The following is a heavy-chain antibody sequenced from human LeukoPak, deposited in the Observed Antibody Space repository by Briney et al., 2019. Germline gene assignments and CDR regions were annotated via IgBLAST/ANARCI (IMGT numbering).Heavy chain of an antibody. Sequence: ASVKVSCKASGYTFTSYDINWVRQATGQGLEWMAWMNPNSGNTGYAQKFQGRVTITRNTSISTAYMELSSLRSEDTAVYYCARGLAVVVPAAIHWFDPWGQGTLVTVSS. CDR2: MNPNSGNT. CDR3: ARGLAVVVPAAIHWFDP. V-gene: IGHV1-8*03. CDR1: GYTFTSYD. J-gene: IGHJ5*02. D-gene: IGHD2-2*01.